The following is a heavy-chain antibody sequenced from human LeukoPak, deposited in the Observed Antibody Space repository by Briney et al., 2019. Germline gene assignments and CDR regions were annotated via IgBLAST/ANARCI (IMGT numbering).Heavy chain of an antibody. CDR1: GGSIRRYY. CDR2: IYYSGST. D-gene: IGHD4-17*01. CDR3: ARESYGDYVGNWFDP. V-gene: IGHV4-59*01. J-gene: IGHJ5*02. Sequence: SETLSLTCSVSGGSIRRYYWSWIRQPPGKGLEWIGDIYYSGSTNYNPSLKSRVTISVDTSKNQFSLKLSSVTAADTAVYYCARESYGDYVGNWFDPWGQGTLVTVSS.